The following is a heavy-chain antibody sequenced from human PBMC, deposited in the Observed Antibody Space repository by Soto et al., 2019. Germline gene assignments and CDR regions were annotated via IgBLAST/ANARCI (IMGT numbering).Heavy chain of an antibody. CDR2: INAGNGNT. D-gene: IGHD6-13*01. CDR1: GYTFTSYA. CDR3: ARTGIAAAGSFDY. J-gene: IGHJ4*02. V-gene: IGHV1-3*05. Sequence: QVQLVQSGAEEKKPGASVKVSCKASGYTFTSYAMHWVRQAPGQRLEWMGWINAGNGNTKYSQKFQGRVTITRDTSESTAYMELSSLRSEDTAVYYCARTGIAAAGSFDYWGQGTLVTVSS.